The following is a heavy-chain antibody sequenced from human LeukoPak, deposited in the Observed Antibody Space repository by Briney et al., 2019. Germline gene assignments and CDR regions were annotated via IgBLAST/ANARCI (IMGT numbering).Heavy chain of an antibody. CDR1: GGSVSSGSYC. J-gene: IGHJ6*02. V-gene: IGHV4-61*01. Sequence: PSETLSLTCTVSGGSVSSGSYCWSWIRQPPGKGLEWIGYIYYSGSTNYNPSLKSRVTISVDTSKNQFSLKLSSVTAADTAVYYCARESTVVNPKLDVWGQGTTVTVSS. CDR2: IYYSGST. D-gene: IGHD4-23*01. CDR3: ARESTVVNPKLDV.